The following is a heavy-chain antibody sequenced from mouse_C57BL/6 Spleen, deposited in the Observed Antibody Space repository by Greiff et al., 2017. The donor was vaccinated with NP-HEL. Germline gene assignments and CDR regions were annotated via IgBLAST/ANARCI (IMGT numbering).Heavy chain of an antibody. J-gene: IGHJ3*01. CDR1: GYSFTDYN. V-gene: IGHV1-39*01. CDR3: AREGDYDAWFAY. D-gene: IGHD2-4*01. Sequence: EVKLMESGPELVKPGASVKISCKASGYSFTDYNMNWVKQSNGKSLEWIGVINPNYGTTSYNQKFKGKATLTVDQSSSTAYMQLNSLTSEDSAVYYCAREGDYDAWFAYWGQGTLVTVSA. CDR2: INPNYGTT.